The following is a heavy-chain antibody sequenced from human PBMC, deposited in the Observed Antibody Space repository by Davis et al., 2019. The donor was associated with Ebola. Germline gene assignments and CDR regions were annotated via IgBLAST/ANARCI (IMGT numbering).Heavy chain of an antibody. CDR1: GGTFSSYA. J-gene: IGHJ4*02. CDR2: ISASTGNT. CDR3: ARAPYYDYIWGSYRKKYYFDY. D-gene: IGHD3-16*02. V-gene: IGHV1-18*01. Sequence: AASVKVSCKASGGTFSSYAISWVRQAPGQGLEWLGWISASTGNTNSAQKLQGRVTMPTDTSTSTAYMELRSLRSDDTAVYYCARAPYYDYIWGSYRKKYYFDYWGQGTLVTVSS.